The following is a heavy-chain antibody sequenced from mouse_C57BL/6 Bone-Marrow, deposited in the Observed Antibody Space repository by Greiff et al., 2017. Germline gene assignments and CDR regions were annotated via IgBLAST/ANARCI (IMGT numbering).Heavy chain of an antibody. V-gene: IGHV1-54*01. CDR3: ARGSTTVDD. Sequence: QVQLQQSGAELVRPGTSVKVSCKASGYAFTNYLIEWVKQRPGQGLEWIGVINPGSGGTNYNEKFKGKATLTADKSSSTAYMQLSSLTSEDSAVYFCARGSTTVDDWGQGTTLTVSS. J-gene: IGHJ2*01. D-gene: IGHD1-1*01. CDR1: GYAFTNYL. CDR2: INPGSGGT.